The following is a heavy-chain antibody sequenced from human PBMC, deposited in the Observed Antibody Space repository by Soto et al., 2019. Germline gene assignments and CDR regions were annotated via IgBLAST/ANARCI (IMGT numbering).Heavy chain of an antibody. Sequence: PGGSLRLSCAASGFSVGTYAMMWVRQPPGKGQEWVAGIIGSGSDIRYADSVKGRFTISKDNSKNTLYLQMNSLRAEDTAIYYCAKDVVYGDGLWRASNWGPGTLVTVSS. CDR2: IIGSGSDI. CDR3: AKDVVYGDGLWRASN. J-gene: IGHJ4*02. V-gene: IGHV3-23*01. D-gene: IGHD2-21*02. CDR1: GFSVGTYA.